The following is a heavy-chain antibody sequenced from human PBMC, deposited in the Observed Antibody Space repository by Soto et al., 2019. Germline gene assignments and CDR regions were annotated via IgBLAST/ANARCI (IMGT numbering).Heavy chain of an antibody. J-gene: IGHJ6*02. CDR2: TYYRSRWYS. V-gene: IGHV6-1*01. Sequence: PSQTLSLPCVCSGDTVSSNSVAWNFVRQSPSRGLEWLRRTYYRSRWYSDYAVSVRSRIDINADTSKNQVSLQLNSVTPEDTAVYYCARSEEDSDYYYYGMDVWGQGTTVTVSS. D-gene: IGHD2-15*01. CDR1: GDTVSSNSVA. CDR3: ARSEEDSDYYYYGMDV.